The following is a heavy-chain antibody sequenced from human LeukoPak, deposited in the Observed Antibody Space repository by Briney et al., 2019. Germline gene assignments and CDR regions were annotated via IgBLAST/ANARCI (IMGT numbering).Heavy chain of an antibody. D-gene: IGHD3-16*01. CDR1: GGSISSSRYY. Sequence: PSETLSLTCTVSGGSISSSRYYWGWIRQPPGKGLEWIGRIDKSGNTSYNPSLKSRVTISIDKSKNQLSLILTSVTAADTAMYYRGQVWGYWGQGTLVTVSS. CDR3: GQVWGY. J-gene: IGHJ4*02. V-gene: IGHV4-39*07. CDR2: IDKSGNT.